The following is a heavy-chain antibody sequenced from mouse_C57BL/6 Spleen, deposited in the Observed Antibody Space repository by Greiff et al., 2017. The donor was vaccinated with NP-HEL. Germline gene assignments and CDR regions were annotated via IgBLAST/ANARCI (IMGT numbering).Heavy chain of an antibody. CDR2: ISSGSSTI. CDR3: ARDGPYAMDY. V-gene: IGHV5-17*01. Sequence: EVQLVESGGGLVKPGGSLKLSCAASGFTFSDYGMHWVRQAPEKGLEWVAYISSGSSTIYYVDTEKGRFTISRDNAKNTLFLQMTSLRSEDTAMYYCARDGPYAMDYWGQGTSVTVSS. J-gene: IGHJ4*01. D-gene: IGHD2-3*01. CDR1: GFTFSDYG.